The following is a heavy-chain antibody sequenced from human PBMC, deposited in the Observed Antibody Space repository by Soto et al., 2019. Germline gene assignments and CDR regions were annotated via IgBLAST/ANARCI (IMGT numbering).Heavy chain of an antibody. D-gene: IGHD5-18*01. CDR1: GGSISSYY. CDR2: IYYSGST. J-gene: IGHJ4*02. Sequence: PSETLSLTCTVSGGSISSYYWSWIRQPPGKGLEWIGYIYYSGSTNYNPSLKGRVTISVDTSKNQFSLKLSSVSAADTAMYYCAGGGYSYDYYFDYWGQGTLVTVSS. CDR3: AGGGYSYDYYFDY. V-gene: IGHV4-59*01.